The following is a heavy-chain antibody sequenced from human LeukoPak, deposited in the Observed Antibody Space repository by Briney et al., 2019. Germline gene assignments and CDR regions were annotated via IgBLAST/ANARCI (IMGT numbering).Heavy chain of an antibody. CDR1: GGSISSGGYS. V-gene: IGHV4-30-2*01. CDR3: ARGTNQITIFGVVRRWFDY. D-gene: IGHD3-3*01. J-gene: IGHJ4*02. CDR2: IYHSGST. Sequence: SQTLSLTCAVSGGSISSGGYSWSWIRQPPGKGLEWIGYIYHSGSTYYNPSLKSRVTTSVDRSKNQFSLKLSSVTAADTAVYYCARGTNQITIFGVVRRWFDYWGQGTLVTVSS.